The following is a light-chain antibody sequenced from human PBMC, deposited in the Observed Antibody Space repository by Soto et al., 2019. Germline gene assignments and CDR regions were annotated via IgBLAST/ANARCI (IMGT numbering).Light chain of an antibody. J-gene: IGKJ1*01. V-gene: IGKV3-15*01. Sequence: EIVLTQSPATLSLSPGERGTLSCRASQNIGRNLAWYQQKPGQAPRLLIFGTSTRAGGVPARFSGGGSGTEFTLTITSLQSEDFAVYYCHQYNGWPRTFGQGTKVDI. CDR1: QNIGRN. CDR3: HQYNGWPRT. CDR2: GTS.